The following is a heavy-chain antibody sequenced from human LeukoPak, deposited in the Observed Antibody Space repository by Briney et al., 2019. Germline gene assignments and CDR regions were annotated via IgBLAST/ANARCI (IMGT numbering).Heavy chain of an antibody. Sequence: GGSLRLSCAASGFTFSSYAMNWVRQAPGKGLEWVSAISGSGGSTYYADSVKGRFTISRDNSKNTLYLQMNSLRAEDTAVYYCAKVWRIAAAGRAWLDPWGQGTLVTVSS. CDR1: GFTFSSYA. J-gene: IGHJ5*02. D-gene: IGHD6-13*01. CDR3: AKVWRIAAAGRAWLDP. V-gene: IGHV3-23*01. CDR2: ISGSGGST.